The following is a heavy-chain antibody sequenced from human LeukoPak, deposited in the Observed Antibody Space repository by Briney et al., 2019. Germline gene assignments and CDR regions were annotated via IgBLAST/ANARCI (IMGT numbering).Heavy chain of an antibody. CDR2: IYPGDSDS. CDR1: GYSFTSYW. Sequence: GESLKISCKGSGYSFTSYWIGWVRQMPGKGLEWMGIIYPGDSDSRYSPSFEGQVTISVDTSISTAYLQWSSLKASDTAMYYCARAWGFGELFYYFDYWGQGTLVTVSS. V-gene: IGHV5-51*01. D-gene: IGHD3-10*01. CDR3: ARAWGFGELFYYFDY. J-gene: IGHJ4*02.